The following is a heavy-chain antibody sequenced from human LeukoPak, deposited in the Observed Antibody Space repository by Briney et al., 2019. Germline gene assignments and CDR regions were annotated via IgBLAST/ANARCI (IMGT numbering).Heavy chain of an antibody. D-gene: IGHD3-3*01. CDR3: ARARVADYDFWSGYYTGLGFGY. V-gene: IGHV4-38-2*01. CDR1: GYSISGGYY. J-gene: IGHJ4*02. CDR2: IYHSGST. Sequence: SETLSLTCAVSGYSISGGYYWGWIRQPPGKGLEWIGSIYHSGSTYYNPSLKSRVTISVDTSKNQFSLKLSSVTAADTAVYYCARARVADYDFWSGYYTGLGFGYWGQGTLVTVSS.